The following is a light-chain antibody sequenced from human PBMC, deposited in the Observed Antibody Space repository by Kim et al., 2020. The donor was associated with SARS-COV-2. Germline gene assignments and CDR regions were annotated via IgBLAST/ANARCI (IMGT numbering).Light chain of an antibody. J-gene: IGKJ2*01. CDR1: QSISSW. Sequence: SACIGDRDNNTCRASQSISSWLAWYQQKPGKAPKVLIYAASTLQTGVPSRFSGSGSGTEFTLTISCLQPDDFATYYCQQYDTFPYTFGQGTKLEI. V-gene: IGKV1-5*01. CDR2: AAS. CDR3: QQYDTFPYT.